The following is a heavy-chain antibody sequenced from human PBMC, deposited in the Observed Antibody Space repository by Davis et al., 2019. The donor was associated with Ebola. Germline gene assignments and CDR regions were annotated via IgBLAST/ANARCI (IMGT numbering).Heavy chain of an antibody. CDR2: IYYSGST. Sequence: SETLSLTCTVSGGSISSGDYYWSWIRQPPGKGLEWIGYIYYSGSTYYNPSLKTRVTISLDTSKTQFSLKLSSVTAADTAVYYCARSARGNRLLIDWFDPWGQGTLVTVSS. V-gene: IGHV4-30-4*01. CDR1: GGSISSGDYY. CDR3: ARSARGNRLLIDWFDP. D-gene: IGHD2-2*01. J-gene: IGHJ5*02.